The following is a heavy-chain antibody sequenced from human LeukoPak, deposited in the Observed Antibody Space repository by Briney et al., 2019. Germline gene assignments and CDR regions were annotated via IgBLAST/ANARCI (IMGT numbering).Heavy chain of an antibody. CDR2: ISSSDSHT. J-gene: IGHJ4*02. D-gene: IGHD2-8*01. V-gene: IGHV3-21*01. CDR1: GFTFSSYS. Sequence: GGSLRLSCAASGFTFSSYSMNWVRQAPGKGLEWVSSISSSDSHTDYADSVKGRFTISRDSAKNTLYLQMNSLRVEDTAVYYCARDAKGYCPKGVCADWGQGTLVTVSS. CDR3: ARDAKGYCPKGVCAD.